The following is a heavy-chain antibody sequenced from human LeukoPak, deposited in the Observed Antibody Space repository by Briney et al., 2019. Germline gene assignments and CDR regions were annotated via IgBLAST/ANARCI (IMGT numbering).Heavy chain of an antibody. D-gene: IGHD5-24*01. CDR3: AKPWRWPQWRAFDI. J-gene: IGHJ3*02. V-gene: IGHV3-23*01. CDR2: ISGSGGST. Sequence: XAMSWVRQAPGKGLEXVSAISGSGGSTYYADSVKGRFTISRDNSKNTLYLQMNSLRAEDTAVYYCAKPWRWPQWRAFDIWGQGTMVTVSS. CDR1: XA.